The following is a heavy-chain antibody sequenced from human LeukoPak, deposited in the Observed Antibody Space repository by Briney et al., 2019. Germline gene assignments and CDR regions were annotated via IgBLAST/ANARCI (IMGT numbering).Heavy chain of an antibody. V-gene: IGHV1-46*01. J-gene: IGHJ4*02. CDR3: ARGDYYGSGTYYKKTVDY. CDR1: GYTFTSYY. CDR2: INPSGGST. Sequence: ASVKVSCKASGYTFTSYYMHWVRQAPGQGLEWMGIINPSGGSTSYAQKFRGRVTMTRDTSTSTAYMELRSLRSDDTAVYYCARGDYYGSGTYYKKTVDYWGQGTLVTVSS. D-gene: IGHD3-10*01.